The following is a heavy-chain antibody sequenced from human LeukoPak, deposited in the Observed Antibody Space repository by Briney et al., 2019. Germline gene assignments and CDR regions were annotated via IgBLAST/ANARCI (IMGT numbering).Heavy chain of an antibody. V-gene: IGHV3-74*01. CDR3: ARKGDGYNSIDY. D-gene: IGHD5-24*01. J-gene: IGHJ4*02. CDR1: GFTFSTYW. CDR2: IKSDGSGT. Sequence: GGSLRLSCAASGFTFSTYWMHWVRQVSGKGLVWVSRIKSDGSGTSYADSVQGRFTISRDNAKNTLYLQMNSLRADDTAVYYCARKGDGYNSIDYWGQGTLVTVS.